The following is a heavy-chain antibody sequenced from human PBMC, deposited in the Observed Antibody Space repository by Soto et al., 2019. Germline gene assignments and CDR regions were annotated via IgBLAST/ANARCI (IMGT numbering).Heavy chain of an antibody. J-gene: IGHJ1*01. CDR2: TYYRSKWYN. D-gene: IGHD6-19*01. V-gene: IGHV6-1*01. Sequence: SQTLSLTCAISGDSVSSNSAAWNWIRQSPLRGLEWLGRTYYRSKWYNDYAVSVKSRITINPDTSKNQFSLQLNSVTPEDTAVYYCARGSYSSGRGYFQHWGQGTLVTVSS. CDR3: ARGSYSSGRGYFQH. CDR1: GDSVSSNSAA.